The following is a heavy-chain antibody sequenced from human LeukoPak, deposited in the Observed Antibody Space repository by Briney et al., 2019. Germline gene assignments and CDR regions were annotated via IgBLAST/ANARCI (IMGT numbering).Heavy chain of an antibody. Sequence: SETLSLTCTVSGGSISSSSYYWGWIRQPPGKGLEWLGSIYYSGSTYYNPSLKSRVTISVDSSKNQFSLKLSSVTAADTAVYYCARSSLLWFGELLSYYMDVWGKGTTVTISS. CDR3: ARSSLLWFGELLSYYMDV. J-gene: IGHJ6*03. D-gene: IGHD3-10*01. CDR2: IYYSGST. V-gene: IGHV4-39*01. CDR1: GGSISSSSYY.